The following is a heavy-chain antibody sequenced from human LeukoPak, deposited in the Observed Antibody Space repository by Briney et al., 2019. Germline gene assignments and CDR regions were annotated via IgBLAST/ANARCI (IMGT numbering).Heavy chain of an antibody. CDR2: TRYSGRT. V-gene: IGHV4-59*01. D-gene: IGHD6-19*01. CDR3: ARIPDVSGWPFDY. Sequence: SETLSLTCTASDGSINSDFWTWTRQPPGKGLEWIGYTRYSGRTSYNPSLKSRVTISIDTSKNLFSLKLRSVTTADTAIYYCARIPDVSGWPFDYWGQGTLVTVSS. CDR1: DGSINSDF. J-gene: IGHJ4*02.